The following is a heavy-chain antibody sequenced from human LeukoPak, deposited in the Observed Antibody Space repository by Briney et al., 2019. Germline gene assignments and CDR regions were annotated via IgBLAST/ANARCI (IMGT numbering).Heavy chain of an antibody. Sequence: GGSLRLSCAASGLTFSSYWMSWVRQAPGKGLEWVANIKQDGSEKYYVDSVKGRFTISRDNAKNSLYLQMNSLRAEDTAVYYCARDPYYDFWSGYHHFDYWGQGTLVTVSS. J-gene: IGHJ4*02. V-gene: IGHV3-7*01. CDR1: GLTFSSYW. CDR3: ARDPYYDFWSGYHHFDY. D-gene: IGHD3-3*01. CDR2: IKQDGSEK.